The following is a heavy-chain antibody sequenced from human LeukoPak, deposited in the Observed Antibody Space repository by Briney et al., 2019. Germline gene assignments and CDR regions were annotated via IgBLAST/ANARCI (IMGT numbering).Heavy chain of an antibody. CDR1: GYTFTSYG. CDR3: ARAGTSYGRSNWFDP. J-gene: IGHJ5*02. CDR2: ISAYNGNT. V-gene: IGHV1-18*01. Sequence: GASVKVSCKASGYTFTSYGISWVRQAPGQGLEWMGWISAYNGNTNYAQKLQGRVTMTTDTSTSTAYMELRSLRSDDTAVYYCARAGTSYGRSNWFDPWGQGTLVTVSS. D-gene: IGHD5-18*01.